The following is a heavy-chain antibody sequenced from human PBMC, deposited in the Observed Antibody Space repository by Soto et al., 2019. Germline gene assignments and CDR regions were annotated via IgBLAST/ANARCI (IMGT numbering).Heavy chain of an antibody. CDR2: FYYSGST. J-gene: IGHJ5*02. CDR1: GDSISMYY. CDR3: VRAVFWSGFYAFEP. D-gene: IGHD3-3*01. Sequence: PXESLSLTCSVAGDSISMYYWDWVRQTPGKGLEWIGYFYYSGSTNYNPSINDRVTISADTPLNKFSLRLTSVTVADTAVYYCVRAVFWSGFYAFEPWGPGILVTVSS. V-gene: IGHV4-59*01.